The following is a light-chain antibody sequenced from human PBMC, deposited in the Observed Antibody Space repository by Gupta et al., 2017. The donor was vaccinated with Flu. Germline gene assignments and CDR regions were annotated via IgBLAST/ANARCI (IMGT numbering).Light chain of an antibody. J-gene: IGLJ1*01. Sequence: QSVVTPPPSAPGTPGQRAPTSCSGRSSYLGTNPINWYQPLPRPAPNLLIHVDSQRHSGVPDRFSGSKSGTSATMATSGLQVEEEADYYCAAWEDSRDDYVFGTGTKITVL. CDR1: SSYLGTNP. CDR3: AAWEDSRDDYV. CDR2: VDS. V-gene: IGLV1-44*01.